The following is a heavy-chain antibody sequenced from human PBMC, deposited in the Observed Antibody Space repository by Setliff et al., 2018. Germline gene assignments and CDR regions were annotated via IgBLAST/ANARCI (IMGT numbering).Heavy chain of an antibody. CDR1: GYTFTSYY. J-gene: IGHJ3*02. CDR3: ARDVCPYHYEGAFDI. D-gene: IGHD3-22*01. Sequence: ASVKVSCKASGYTFTSYYMHWVRQAPGQGLEWMGIINPSGGSTSYAQKFQGRVTMTRDTSTSTVYMELSSLRSEDPAVYYCARDVCPYHYEGAFDIWGQGTMVTVSS. CDR2: INPSGGST. V-gene: IGHV1-46*01.